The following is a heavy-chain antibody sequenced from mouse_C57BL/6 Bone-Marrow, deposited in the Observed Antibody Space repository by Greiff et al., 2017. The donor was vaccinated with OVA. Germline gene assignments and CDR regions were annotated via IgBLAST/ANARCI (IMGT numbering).Heavy chain of an antibody. CDR3: ASTGLAY. CDR2: IYPRSGNT. J-gene: IGHJ3*01. D-gene: IGHD2-2*01. CDR1: GYTFTSYG. V-gene: IGHV1-81*01. Sequence: SGPVLVKPGASVKMSCKASGYTFTSYGISWVKQRTGQGLEWIGEIYPRSGNTYYNEKFKGKATLTADKSSSTAYMELRSLTSEDSAVYFCASTGLAYWGQGTLVTVSA.